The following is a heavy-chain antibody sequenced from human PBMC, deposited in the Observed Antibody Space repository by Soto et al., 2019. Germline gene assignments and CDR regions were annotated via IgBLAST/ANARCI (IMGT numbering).Heavy chain of an antibody. CDR2: ISYDGSDD. Sequence: QVQLVESGGGVVQPGRSLRLSCAASGFTFSSNAMHWVRQAPGKGLEWVAVISYDGSDDYYADSLKGRFTISRDNCQNTLYLQVNSLRTEDTAVYYCAVDPLANLDYWGRGTLVTVAS. CDR3: AVDPLANLDY. V-gene: IGHV3-30-3*01. J-gene: IGHJ4*02. CDR1: GFTFSSNA.